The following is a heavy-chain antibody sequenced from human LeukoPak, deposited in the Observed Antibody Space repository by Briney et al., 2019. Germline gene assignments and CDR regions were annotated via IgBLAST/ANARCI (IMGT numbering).Heavy chain of an antibody. Sequence: SGGSLRLSCAASGFTFSSYGMHWVRQAPGKGLEWVAFIWYDGRNKYYADSVKGRFTISRDNSKNTLYLEINSLRAEDTAVYYCARDQYGSGSYLSDYWGQGTLVTVSS. D-gene: IGHD3-10*01. CDR3: ARDQYGSGSYLSDY. J-gene: IGHJ4*02. V-gene: IGHV3-30*02. CDR2: IWYDGRNK. CDR1: GFTFSSYG.